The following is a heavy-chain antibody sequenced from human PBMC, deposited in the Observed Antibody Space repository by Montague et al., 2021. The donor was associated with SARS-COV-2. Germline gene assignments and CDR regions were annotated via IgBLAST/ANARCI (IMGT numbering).Heavy chain of an antibody. J-gene: IGHJ3*02. CDR3: ARDTDSGSYWDAFDI. CDR1: GFTFSSYW. CDR2: ISSDGSGT. Sequence: SLRLSWAASGFTFSSYWMHWVRQAPGKGLVWVSRISSDGSGTTYADSVKGRFTISRDHAKNTLYLQMNSLRAEDTAVYYCARDTDSGSYWDAFDIWGQGTMVTVSS. V-gene: IGHV3-74*01. D-gene: IGHD1-26*01.